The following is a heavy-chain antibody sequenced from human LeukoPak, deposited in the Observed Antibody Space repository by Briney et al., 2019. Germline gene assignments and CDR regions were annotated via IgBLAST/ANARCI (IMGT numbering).Heavy chain of an antibody. J-gene: IGHJ4*02. CDR1: GFTFSTCA. CDR3: AKDKQWLVPSSFDY. V-gene: IGHV3-23*01. CDR2: ISGSGGST. Sequence: PGGSLRLSCAASGFTFSTCAMSWVRQAPGKGLEWVSAISGSGGSTYYADSVKGRFTISRDNSKNTLYLQMNSLRAEDTAVYYCAKDKQWLVPSSFDYWGQGTLVTVSS. D-gene: IGHD6-19*01.